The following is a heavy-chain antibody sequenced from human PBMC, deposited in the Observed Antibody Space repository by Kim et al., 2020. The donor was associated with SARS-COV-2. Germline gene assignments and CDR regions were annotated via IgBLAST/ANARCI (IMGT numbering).Heavy chain of an antibody. J-gene: IGHJ2*01. CDR2: IYYSGST. CDR3: AGAMVRGVIITSYWYFDL. Sequence: SETLSLTCTVSGGSISSYYWSWIRQPPGKGLEWIGYIYYSGSTNYNPSLKSRVTISVDTSKNQFSLKLSSVTAADTAVYYCAGAMVRGVIITSYWYFDLWGRGTLVTVSS. V-gene: IGHV4-59*01. D-gene: IGHD3-10*01. CDR1: GGSISSYY.